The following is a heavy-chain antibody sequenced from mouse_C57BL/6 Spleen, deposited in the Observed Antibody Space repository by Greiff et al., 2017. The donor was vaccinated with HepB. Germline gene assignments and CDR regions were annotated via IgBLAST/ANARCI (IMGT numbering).Heavy chain of an antibody. CDR3: ARGDYGSSYAY. CDR2: IDPSDSET. D-gene: IGHD1-1*01. CDR1: GYTFTSYW. Sequence: VQLQQSGAELVRPGSSVKLSCKASGYTFTSYWMHWVKQRPIQGLEWIGNIDPSDSETHYNQKFKDKATLTVDKSSSTAYMQLSSLTSEDSAVYYCARGDYGSSYAYWGQGTTLTVSS. J-gene: IGHJ2*01. V-gene: IGHV1-52*01.